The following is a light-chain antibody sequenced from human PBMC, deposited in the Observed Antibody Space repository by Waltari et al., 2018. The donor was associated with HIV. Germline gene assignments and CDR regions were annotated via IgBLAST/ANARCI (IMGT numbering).Light chain of an antibody. V-gene: IGLV6-57*04. J-gene: IGLJ3*02. CDR2: DDN. Sequence: FILTQPHSVSESPGKTVIISCTRNSGDIASKYVQWYQQRPGSAPTPVIYDDNRRPSGVPDRFSGSIDSASNSAFLTISGLKTEDEAAYYCQSYDYTIQVFGGGTKLTVL. CDR3: QSYDYTIQV. CDR1: SGDIASKY.